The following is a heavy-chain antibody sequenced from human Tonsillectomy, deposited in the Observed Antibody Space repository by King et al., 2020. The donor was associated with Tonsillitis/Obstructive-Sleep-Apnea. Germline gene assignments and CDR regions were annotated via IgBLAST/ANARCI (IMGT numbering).Heavy chain of an antibody. V-gene: IGHV3-23*04. Sequence: VQLVESGGGLVQPGGSLRLSCAASGFIFSSSAMSWARQAPGKGLEWVSSISGSGGSSYYADSVKGRFTISRDNSKNTLYLQMNGLRAEDTAVYYCAKGGDFWSGYYNFNYFDPWGQGTLVTVSS. CDR2: ISGSGGSS. J-gene: IGHJ5*02. CDR1: GFIFSSSA. CDR3: AKGGDFWSGYYNFNYFDP. D-gene: IGHD3-3*01.